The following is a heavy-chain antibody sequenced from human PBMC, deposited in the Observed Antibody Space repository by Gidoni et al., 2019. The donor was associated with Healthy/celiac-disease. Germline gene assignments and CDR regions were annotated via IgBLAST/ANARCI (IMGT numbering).Heavy chain of an antibody. V-gene: IGHV4-59*08. Sequence: QVQLQESGPGLVKPSETLSLTCTVSGGSISSYYWSWIRQPPGKGLEWIGYIYYSGSTNYNPSLKSRVTISVDTSKNQFSLKLSSVTAADTAVYYCARLVRDYGGNGLDYWGQGTLVTVSS. CDR3: ARLVRDYGGNGLDY. J-gene: IGHJ4*02. CDR2: IYYSGST. D-gene: IGHD4-17*01. CDR1: GGSISSYY.